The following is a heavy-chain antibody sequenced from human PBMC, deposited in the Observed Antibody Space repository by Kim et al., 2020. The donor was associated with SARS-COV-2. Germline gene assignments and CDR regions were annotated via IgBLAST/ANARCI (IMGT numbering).Heavy chain of an antibody. D-gene: IGHD3-22*01. J-gene: IGHJ3*02. Sequence: GGSLRLSCAASGFTFSSYAMSWVRQAPGKGLEWVSAISGSGGSTYYADSVKGRFTISRDNSKNTLYLQMNSLRAEDTAVYYCANRAHTYYYDSSGYSNDAFDIWGQGTMVTVSS. CDR2: ISGSGGST. V-gene: IGHV3-23*01. CDR1: GFTFSSYA. CDR3: ANRAHTYYYDSSGYSNDAFDI.